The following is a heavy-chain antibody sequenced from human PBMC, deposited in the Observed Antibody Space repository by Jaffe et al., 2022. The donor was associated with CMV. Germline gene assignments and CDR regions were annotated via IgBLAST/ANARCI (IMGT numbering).Heavy chain of an antibody. V-gene: IGHV4-59*02. D-gene: IGHD5-18*01. Sequence: QVQLQESGPGLVKPSETLSLTCSVSGDSVTRYYWSWIRQPPGKGLEWVGYMYYGGSSNYNPSLESRLSMSVDTSKNQFSLRLTSVTAADTAIYYCATFFGGNIYGYFDYWGQGTVVTVSS. CDR3: ATFFGGNIYGYFDY. CDR1: GDSVTRYY. CDR2: MYYGGSS. J-gene: IGHJ4*02.